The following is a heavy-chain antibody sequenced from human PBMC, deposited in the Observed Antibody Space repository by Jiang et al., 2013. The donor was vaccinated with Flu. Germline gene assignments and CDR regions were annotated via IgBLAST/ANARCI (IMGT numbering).Heavy chain of an antibody. Sequence: GSGLVKPSQTLSLTCTVSGGSISSGGYYWSWIRQHPGKGLEWIGYIYYSGSTYYNPSLKSRVTISVDTSKNQFSLKLSSVTAADTAVYYCARVSSGYCSSTSCYKPLWYFDYWGQGTLVTVSS. D-gene: IGHD2-2*02. V-gene: IGHV4-31*03. J-gene: IGHJ4*02. CDR3: ARVSSGYCSSTSCYKPLWYFDY. CDR1: GGSISSGGYY. CDR2: IYYSGST.